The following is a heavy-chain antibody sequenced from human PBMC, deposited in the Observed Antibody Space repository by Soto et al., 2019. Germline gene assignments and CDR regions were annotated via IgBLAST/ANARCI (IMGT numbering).Heavy chain of an antibody. Sequence: QVQLVQSGAEVKKPGASVKVSCKASGYTFTSYGISWVRQAPGQGLEWMGWINAYNGDRNYAQKFQGRVTMTTDTSTNIAYMEVRSLRSDDTAVYYCARDGDGHWDECWGQGILVTVSS. CDR2: INAYNGDR. CDR1: GYTFTSYG. J-gene: IGHJ4*02. D-gene: IGHD1-26*01. V-gene: IGHV1-18*01. CDR3: ARDGDGHWDEC.